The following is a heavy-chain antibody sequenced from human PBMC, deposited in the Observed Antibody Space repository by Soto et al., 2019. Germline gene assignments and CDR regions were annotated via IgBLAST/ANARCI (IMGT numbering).Heavy chain of an antibody. CDR2: IRTKANRYAT. Sequence: GGSLRLSCATSGLTFSGSTMHWLRQASGKGLEWVGHIRTKANRYATVYAESLKGRFTISRDDSKNTAYLQVDRLKTEDTAVYYCTRQNGDFFEYWGQGALVTVSS. J-gene: IGHJ4*02. D-gene: IGHD3-10*01. CDR1: GLTFSGST. V-gene: IGHV3-73*01. CDR3: TRQNGDFFEY.